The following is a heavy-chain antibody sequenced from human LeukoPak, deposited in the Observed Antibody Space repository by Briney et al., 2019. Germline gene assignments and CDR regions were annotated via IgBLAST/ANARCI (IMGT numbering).Heavy chain of an antibody. CDR1: GFSLSGYG. V-gene: IGHV3-30*03. Sequence: GSLRLSCAASGFSLSGYGMHWVRQAPGKGLEWVSVISYDGCKKYYADSVKGRFTLSRDNSKNPQYLEMNSLKAEDTAVYYCARVRAPHYYDYWGRGTLVTVSS. CDR3: ARVRAPHYYDY. J-gene: IGHJ4*02. CDR2: ISYDGCKK.